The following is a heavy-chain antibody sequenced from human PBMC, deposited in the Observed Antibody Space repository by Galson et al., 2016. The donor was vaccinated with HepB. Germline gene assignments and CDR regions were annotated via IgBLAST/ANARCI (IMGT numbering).Heavy chain of an antibody. D-gene: IGHD1-26*01. CDR1: GFSLSTSGMR. Sequence: PALVKPPQTLTLTCTFSGFSLSTSGMRVSWIRQPPGKALEWLARIDWDDDKFYSTSLKTRLTISKDTSKNQVVLTMTNMDPVDTATYYCARIPGGYQGPQYGTDVWGQGTTVTVSS. V-gene: IGHV2-70*04. CDR2: IDWDDDK. CDR3: ARIPGGYQGPQYGTDV. J-gene: IGHJ6*02.